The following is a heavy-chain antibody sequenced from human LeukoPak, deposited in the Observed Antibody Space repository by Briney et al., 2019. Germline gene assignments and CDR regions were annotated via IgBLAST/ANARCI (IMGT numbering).Heavy chain of an antibody. D-gene: IGHD2-15*01. V-gene: IGHV3-23*01. CDR3: ARCSDISWHILDY. CDR1: GFTFSNYA. Sequence: PGGSLRLSCEASGFTFSNYAMSWVRQAPGRGLEWVSVISGGGDRTYHADSVKGRFTISRDNSKNTLYLQMNSLRAEDTAIYYCARCSDISWHILDYWGQATLVTVSS. CDR2: ISGGGDRT. J-gene: IGHJ4*02.